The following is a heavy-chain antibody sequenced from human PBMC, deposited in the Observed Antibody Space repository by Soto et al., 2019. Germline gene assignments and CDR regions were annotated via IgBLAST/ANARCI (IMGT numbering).Heavy chain of an antibody. V-gene: IGHV1-69*01. J-gene: IGHJ4*02. D-gene: IGHD6-13*01. Sequence: QVQLVQSGAEVKKPGSSVKLSCRTSGGTFRNYAINWVRQAPGQGLEWMGGSIPVFGTANYAQTFQGRFTITAAESTSTAYMELSSLRSEHTAVYYCAIPLPKQQLVRGAFDHWGQGTLVTVAS. CDR3: AIPLPKQQLVRGAFDH. CDR2: SIPVFGTA. CDR1: GGTFRNYA.